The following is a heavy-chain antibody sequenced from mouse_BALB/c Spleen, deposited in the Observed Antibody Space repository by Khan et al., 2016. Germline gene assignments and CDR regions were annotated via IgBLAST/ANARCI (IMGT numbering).Heavy chain of an antibody. CDR2: INPNNGGT. CDR1: GYTFTEYT. Sequence: VRLQQSGPELVKPGASVKISCKTSGYTFTEYTMHWVKQSHGQSLEWIGGINPNNGGTSYNQKFKVKATLTVDKSSRTAYMELRSLTSEDAAVYYCARDWITTVYFDYWGQGTTLTVSS. D-gene: IGHD1-1*01. J-gene: IGHJ2*01. CDR3: ARDWITTVYFDY. V-gene: IGHV1-18*01.